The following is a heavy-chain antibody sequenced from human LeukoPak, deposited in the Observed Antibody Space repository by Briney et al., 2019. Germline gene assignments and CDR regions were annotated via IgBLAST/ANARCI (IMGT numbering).Heavy chain of an antibody. CDR1: GGSFSGYY. V-gene: IGHV4-59*01. Sequence: PSETLSLTCAVYGGSFSGYYWSWIRQPPGKGLEWIGYIYYSGSTNYNPSLKSRVTISVDTSKNQFSLKLSSVTAADTAVYYCASGSYPPEYYFDYWGQGTLVTVSS. CDR2: IYYSGST. J-gene: IGHJ4*02. CDR3: ASGSYPPEYYFDY. D-gene: IGHD1-26*01.